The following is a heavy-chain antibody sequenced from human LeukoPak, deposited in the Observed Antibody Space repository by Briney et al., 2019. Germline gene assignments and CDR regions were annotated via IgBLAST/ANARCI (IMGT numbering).Heavy chain of an antibody. CDR3: ARDVKSRRRQWFGELSVYYYYYMDV. Sequence: SETLSLTYPVDAGSISTNCWSWIRKPAVKRLKWFGPIYTTGSTNYNPSVMSRVTMSVDTSKNQFSLKLSSVTAADTAVYYCARDVKSRRRQWFGELSVYYYYYMDVWSKGTTVTISS. CDR2: IYTTGST. D-gene: IGHD3-10*01. V-gene: IGHV4-4*07. J-gene: IGHJ6*03. CDR1: AGSISTNC.